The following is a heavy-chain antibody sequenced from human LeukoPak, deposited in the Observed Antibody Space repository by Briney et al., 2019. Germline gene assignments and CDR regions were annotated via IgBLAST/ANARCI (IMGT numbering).Heavy chain of an antibody. J-gene: IGHJ4*02. CDR1: GFTFSDYN. CDR2: ISGSGGST. Sequence: PGGSLRLSCAASGFTFSDYNMRWIRQAPGKGLEWVSAISGSGGSTYYADSVKGRFTISRDNSKNTLYLQMNSLRAEDTAVYYCAKDIRIAITFGGVMGYWGQGTLVTVSS. V-gene: IGHV3-23*01. D-gene: IGHD3-16*01. CDR3: AKDIRIAITFGGVMGY.